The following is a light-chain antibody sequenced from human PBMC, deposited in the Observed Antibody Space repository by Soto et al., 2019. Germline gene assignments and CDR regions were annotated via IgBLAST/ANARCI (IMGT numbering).Light chain of an antibody. CDR3: AAWDDSLSGRV. V-gene: IGLV1-47*02. CDR1: SSNIGSNY. J-gene: IGLJ1*01. CDR2: SNN. Sequence: QSVLTQPPSASGTPGQRVTISCSGRSSNIGSNYVYWYQQLPGTAPKPLIYSNNQRPSGVPDRFSGSKSGTSASLAISGLRSEDEADYYCAAWDDSLSGRVFGTGTKLTVL.